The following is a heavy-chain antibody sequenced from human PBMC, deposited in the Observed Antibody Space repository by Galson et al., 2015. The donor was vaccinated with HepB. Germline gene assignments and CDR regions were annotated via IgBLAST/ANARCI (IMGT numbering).Heavy chain of an antibody. CDR1: GFTFSSYG. CDR2: IWYDGSNK. CDR3: AREGYSYGYTVEGQY. V-gene: IGHV3-33*01. J-gene: IGHJ4*02. D-gene: IGHD5-18*01. Sequence: SLRLSCAASGFTFSSYGMHWVRQAPGKGLEWVAVIWYDGSNKYYADSVKGRFTISRDNSKNTLYLQMNSLRAEDTAVYYCAREGYSYGYTVEGQYWCQGTLVTVSS.